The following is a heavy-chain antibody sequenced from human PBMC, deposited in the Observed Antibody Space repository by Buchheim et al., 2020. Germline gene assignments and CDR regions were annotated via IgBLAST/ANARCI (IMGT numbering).Heavy chain of an antibody. Sequence: QVQLVESGGGVVQPGRSLRLSCAASGFTFSSYGMHWVRQAPGKGLEWVAVISYDGSNKYYADSVKGRFTISRDNSKNTLYLQMNSLRAEDTAVYYCANIGDYYYYGMDVWGQGTT. CDR3: ANIGDYYYYGMDV. CDR2: ISYDGSNK. V-gene: IGHV3-30*18. J-gene: IGHJ6*02. CDR1: GFTFSSYG. D-gene: IGHD3-10*01.